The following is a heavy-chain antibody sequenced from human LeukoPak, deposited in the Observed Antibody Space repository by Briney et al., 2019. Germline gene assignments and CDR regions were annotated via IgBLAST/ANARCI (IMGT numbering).Heavy chain of an antibody. J-gene: IGHJ3*02. CDR1: GFTFDDYD. V-gene: IGHV3-9*01. CDR2: ISWNGGSI. CDR3: AKDKADSSGYYYFDAFDI. Sequence: PGRSLRLSCAASGFTFDDYDMHWVRQAPGKGLEWVSGISWNGGSIGYADSVKGRFTISRDNAKNSLYLQMNSLRAEDTALYYCAKDKADSSGYYYFDAFDIWGQGTMVTVSS. D-gene: IGHD3-22*01.